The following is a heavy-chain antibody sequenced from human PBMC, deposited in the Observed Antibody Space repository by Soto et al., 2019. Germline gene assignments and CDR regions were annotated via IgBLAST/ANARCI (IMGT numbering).Heavy chain of an antibody. CDR3: AREPLAHSYFDF. Sequence: SETLSLTCTVSGDSVSSHYWSWIRQPAGKGLEWLGRLYNDERTNYNPSLKSRVTMSMDTSKNQFSLKLTSVTAADSAVYFCAREPLAHSYFDFWGQGILVTVSS. V-gene: IGHV4-4*07. CDR2: LYNDERT. J-gene: IGHJ4*02. CDR1: GDSVSSHY.